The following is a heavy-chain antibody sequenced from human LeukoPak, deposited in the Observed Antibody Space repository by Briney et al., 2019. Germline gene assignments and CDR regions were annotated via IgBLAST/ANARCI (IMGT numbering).Heavy chain of an antibody. V-gene: IGHV4-34*01. Sequence: SETLSLTCAVYGGSFSGYYWSWIRQPPGKGLEWIGEINHSGSTNYNPSLKSRVTISVDTSKNQFSLKLSSVTAADTAVYYCARVGLRYLHAFVIWGQGTMVTVSS. J-gene: IGHJ3*02. CDR3: ARVGLRYLHAFVI. D-gene: IGHD3-9*01. CDR2: INHSGST. CDR1: GGSFSGYY.